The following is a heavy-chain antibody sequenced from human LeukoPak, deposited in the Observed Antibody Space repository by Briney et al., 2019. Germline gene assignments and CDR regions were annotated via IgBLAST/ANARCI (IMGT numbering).Heavy chain of an antibody. CDR3: ARDGGGKYYYDSSGSTFDY. J-gene: IGHJ4*02. CDR2: INWNGGST. Sequence: GGSLRLSCAASGFTFDDYGMSWVRQAPGKGLEWVSGINWNGGSTGYADSVKGRFTISRDNTKNSLYLQMNSLRAEDTAVYYCARDGGGKYYYDSSGSTFDYWGQGTLVTVSS. D-gene: IGHD3-22*01. CDR1: GFTFDDYG. V-gene: IGHV3-20*04.